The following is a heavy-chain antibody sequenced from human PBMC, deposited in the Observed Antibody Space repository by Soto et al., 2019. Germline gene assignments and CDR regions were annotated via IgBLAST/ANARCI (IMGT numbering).Heavy chain of an antibody. D-gene: IGHD4-17*01. J-gene: IGHJ4*02. Sequence: QGQLQESGPGLVKPSETLSLTCTVSGGSISSYYWSWIRQPPGKGLEWIGYIYYSGSTNYNPSLKGRVTISVDTSKNPFSLKLSSVTAADTAVYYCARRYGASFVYWGQGTLVTVSS. CDR3: ARRYGASFVY. CDR2: IYYSGST. V-gene: IGHV4-59*01. CDR1: GGSISSYY.